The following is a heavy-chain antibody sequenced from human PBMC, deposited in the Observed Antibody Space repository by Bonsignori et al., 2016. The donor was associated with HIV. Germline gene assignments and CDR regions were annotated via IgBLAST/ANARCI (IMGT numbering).Heavy chain of an antibody. V-gene: IGHV1-18*01. CDR1: GYTFTSYG. J-gene: IGHJ3*02. CDR2: ISAYNGNT. D-gene: IGHD3-3*01. Sequence: ASVKVSCKASGYTFTSYGIIWVRQAPGQGLEWMGWISAYNGNTNYAQKLQGRVTMTTDTSTSTAYMELRSLRSDDTAVYYCARDPSRYYDFWSGYYRDAFDIWGQGTMVTVSS. CDR3: ARDPSRYYDFWSGYYRDAFDI.